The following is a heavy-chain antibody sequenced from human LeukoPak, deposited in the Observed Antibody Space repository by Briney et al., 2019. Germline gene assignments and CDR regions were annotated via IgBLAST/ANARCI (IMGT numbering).Heavy chain of an antibody. D-gene: IGHD2-15*01. V-gene: IGHV4-61*02. Sequence: SQTLSLTCTVSGGSISSGSYYWSWIRQPAGKGLEWIGRIYTSGSTNYNPSLKSRVTISVDTSKNQFSLKLSSVTAADTAVYYCARSTYCSGGSCSHNWFGPWGQGTLVTVSS. J-gene: IGHJ5*02. CDR1: GGSISSGSYY. CDR2: IYTSGST. CDR3: ARSTYCSGGSCSHNWFGP.